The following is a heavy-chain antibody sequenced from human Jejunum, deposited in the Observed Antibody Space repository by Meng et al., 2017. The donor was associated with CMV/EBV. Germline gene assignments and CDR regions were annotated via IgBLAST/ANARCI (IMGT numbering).Heavy chain of an antibody. J-gene: IGHJ4*02. V-gene: IGHV3-30*02. Sequence: TFSTYVMHWVRQAPGKGLEWVAFIRYDGSSQHYADSVKGRFTISRDNSKNTLYLQMNSLRAEDTAMYYCATDMSRAYSSSWYYFDYWGQGTLVTVS. D-gene: IGHD6-13*01. CDR1: TFSTYV. CDR2: IRYDGSSQ. CDR3: ATDMSRAYSSSWYYFDY.